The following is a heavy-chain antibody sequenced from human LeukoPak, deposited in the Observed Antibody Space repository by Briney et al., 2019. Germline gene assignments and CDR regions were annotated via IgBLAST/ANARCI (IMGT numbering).Heavy chain of an antibody. CDR1: GYTLTELS. Sequence: GASVKVSCKVSGYTLTELSMHWVRQAPGKGLEWMGGFDPEDGGTIYAQKFQGRVTMTEDTSTDTAYMELSSLRSEDTAVYYCATLPYSSSPVDYWGQGTLVTVSS. J-gene: IGHJ4*02. D-gene: IGHD6-6*01. V-gene: IGHV1-24*01. CDR2: FDPEDGGT. CDR3: ATLPYSSSPVDY.